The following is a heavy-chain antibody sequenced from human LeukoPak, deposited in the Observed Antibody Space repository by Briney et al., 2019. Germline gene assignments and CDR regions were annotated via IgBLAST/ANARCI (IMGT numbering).Heavy chain of an antibody. CDR3: ARSQQGADAFDI. CDR1: GFTFSSYS. V-gene: IGHV3-21*01. Sequence: GGSLRLSCAASGFTFSSYSMNWVRQAPGKGLEWVSSISSSSSYIYYADSVKGRFTISRDNAKNSLYLQMNSLRAEDTAVYYCARSQQGADAFDIWGQGTMVTVSS. D-gene: IGHD1-26*01. J-gene: IGHJ3*02. CDR2: ISSSSSYI.